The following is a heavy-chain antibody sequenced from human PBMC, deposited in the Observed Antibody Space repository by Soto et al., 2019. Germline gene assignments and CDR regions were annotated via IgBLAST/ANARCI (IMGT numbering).Heavy chain of an antibody. CDR2: ISFYNGHT. CDR3: ASATSIAVAGKET. V-gene: IGHV1-18*01. Sequence: QVQLVQSGGEVKKPGASVKVSCKASGDTVNKYGISWVRQAPGQGLEWLGWISFYNGHTNYALKFQDRITFTTDTSTSTASMELRSLTSDDTAVYYCASATSIAVAGKETWGQGTLVTVSS. J-gene: IGHJ4*02. CDR1: GDTVNKYG. D-gene: IGHD6-19*01.